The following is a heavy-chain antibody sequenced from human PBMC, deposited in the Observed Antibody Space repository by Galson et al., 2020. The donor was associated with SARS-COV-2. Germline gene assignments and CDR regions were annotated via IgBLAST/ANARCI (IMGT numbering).Heavy chain of an antibody. V-gene: IGHV3-30-3*01. Sequence: GESLKISCAASGFPSRSFDMHRVRQAPGKGLEWVAHTSYDGGNKYYADSVKGRFTISRDNSKNTLYLHMNNLRPEDTAVFYWVRESNSGWYFFDFWGQGTLVTVSS. CDR3: VRESNSGWYFFDF. D-gene: IGHD6-19*01. CDR1: GFPSRSFD. CDR2: TSYDGGNK. J-gene: IGHJ4*02.